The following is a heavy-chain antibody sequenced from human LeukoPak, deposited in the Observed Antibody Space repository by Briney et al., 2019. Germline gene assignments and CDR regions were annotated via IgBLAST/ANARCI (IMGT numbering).Heavy chain of an antibody. J-gene: IGHJ4*02. CDR2: ISSSGSTK. CDR3: ARDRRRDGNNYLDY. V-gene: IGHV3-48*03. CDR1: GFTFSSYE. Sequence: PGGSLSLSCAASGFTFSSYEMNWVRQAPGKGLEWVSYISSSGSTKYYADSVKGRFTISRDNAKDSLYLQMNSLRAEDTALYYCARDRRRDGNNYLDYWGQGTLVTVSS. D-gene: IGHD5-24*01.